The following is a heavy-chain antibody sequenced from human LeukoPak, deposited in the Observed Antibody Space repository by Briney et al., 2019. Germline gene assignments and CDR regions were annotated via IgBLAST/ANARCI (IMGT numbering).Heavy chain of an antibody. D-gene: IGHD4-23*01. Sequence: GGSLRLSCAASGFTVSSNYMCWVRQAPGKGLEWVSVINSGGSTYYADSVKGRFTISKDNSKNTLYLQMNSLRAEDTAVYYCARRQTTVVPYYYYGMDVWGQGTTVTVSS. CDR2: INSGGST. V-gene: IGHV3-66*01. CDR1: GFTVSSNY. J-gene: IGHJ6*02. CDR3: ARRQTTVVPYYYYGMDV.